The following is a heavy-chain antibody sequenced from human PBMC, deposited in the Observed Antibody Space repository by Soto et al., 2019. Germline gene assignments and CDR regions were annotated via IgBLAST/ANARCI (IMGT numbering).Heavy chain of an antibody. V-gene: IGHV5-51*01. CDR1: GYSFTSYW. CDR2: IYPGDSDT. J-gene: IGHJ6*02. Sequence: GESLKISCKGSGYSFTSYWIGWVRQMPGKGLEWMGIIYPGDSDTRYSPSFQGQVTTSADKSISTAYLQWSSLKASDTAMYYCARLEDYSYYGMDVWGQGTTVTVSS. CDR3: ARLEDYSYYGMDV. D-gene: IGHD1-1*01.